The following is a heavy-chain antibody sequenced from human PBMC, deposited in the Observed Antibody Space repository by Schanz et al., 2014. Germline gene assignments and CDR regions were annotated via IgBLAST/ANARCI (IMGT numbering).Heavy chain of an antibody. CDR1: GYTFTSYG. CDR3: ARAEYDSWTGSYCRLDP. D-gene: IGHD3-9*01. CDR2: ISVYTDNT. Sequence: QVQLVQSGAEVKKPGASVKVSCKASGYTFTSYGISWVPQAPGQGLEWVGGISVYTDNTKYGQEVQGRVTMTADTSTNTAYMELRSLRSDDTAVYYCARAEYDSWTGSYCRLDPWGQGTLVTVSS. V-gene: IGHV1-18*01. J-gene: IGHJ5*02.